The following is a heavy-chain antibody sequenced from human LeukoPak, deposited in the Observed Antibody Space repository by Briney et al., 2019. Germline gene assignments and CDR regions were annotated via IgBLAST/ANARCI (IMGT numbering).Heavy chain of an antibody. CDR1: GYTFTGYY. V-gene: IGHV1-2*02. Sequence: GASVKVSCKASGYTFTGYYMHWVRQAPGQGLEWMGWINPNSGGTNYAQKFQGRVTMTRATSITTAYMELSRLTSDDTAVYYCARGLSIYCSGGSCPKFRVDYWGQGTLVTVSS. CDR3: ARGLSIYCSGGSCPKFRVDY. CDR2: INPNSGGT. D-gene: IGHD2-15*01. J-gene: IGHJ4*02.